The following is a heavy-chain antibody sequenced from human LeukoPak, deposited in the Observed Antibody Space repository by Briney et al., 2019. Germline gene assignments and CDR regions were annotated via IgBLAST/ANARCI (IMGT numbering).Heavy chain of an antibody. CDR1: GFTFSSYA. CDR2: SRNKANSHTT. V-gene: IGHV3-72*01. J-gene: IGHJ4*02. CDR3: ARGEVGYCSRTTCYGFDY. Sequence: GRSLRLSCAASGFTFSSYAMHWVRQAPGKGLEWVGRSRNKANSHTTEYAASVKGRFTISRDDSKNSLYLQMNSLKTEDTAVYYCARGEVGYCSRTTCYGFDYWGQGTLVTVSS. D-gene: IGHD2-2*01.